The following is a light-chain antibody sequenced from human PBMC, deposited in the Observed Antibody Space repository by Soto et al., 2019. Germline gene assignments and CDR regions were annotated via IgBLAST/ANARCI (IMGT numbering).Light chain of an antibody. V-gene: IGLV2-14*01. CDR3: SSYTSISTVV. CDR1: SGDVGGYNY. CDR2: EVS. Sequence: QSALTQPASVSGSPGQSITISCTGTSGDVGGYNYVSWYQQHPGKAPKLMIYEVSHRPSGVSHRFSGSKSGNTASLTISGLQAEDEADYYCSSYTSISTVVFGGGTKLTVL. J-gene: IGLJ2*01.